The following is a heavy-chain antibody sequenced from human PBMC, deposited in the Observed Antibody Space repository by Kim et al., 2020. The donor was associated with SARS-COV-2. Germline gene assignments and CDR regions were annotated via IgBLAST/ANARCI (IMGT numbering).Heavy chain of an antibody. CDR3: ARATYYYDSSGYYSIDY. J-gene: IGHJ4*02. CDR2: ISYDGSNK. CDR1: GFTFSSYG. D-gene: IGHD3-22*01. Sequence: GGSLRLSCAASGFTFSSYGMHWVRQAPGKGLEWVAVISYDGSNKYYADSVKGRFTISRDNSKNTLYLQMNSLRAEDTAVYYCARATYYYDSSGYYSIDYWGQGTLVTVSS. V-gene: IGHV3-33*05.